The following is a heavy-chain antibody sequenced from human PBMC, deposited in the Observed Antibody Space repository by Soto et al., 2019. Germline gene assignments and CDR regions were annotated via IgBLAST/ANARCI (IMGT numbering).Heavy chain of an antibody. CDR1: GYGFTTYG. CDR3: ARGRYGDS. J-gene: IGHJ4*02. Sequence: QVHLVQSGAEVKKPGASVKVSCKGSGYGFTTYGITWVRQAPGQGLEWMAWISAHNGNTNDAQKLQGRVTVTRDTSTSTAYMELRSLRSDDTAVYYCARGRYGDSWGQGALVTVSS. D-gene: IGHD1-1*01. CDR2: ISAHNGNT. V-gene: IGHV1-18*01.